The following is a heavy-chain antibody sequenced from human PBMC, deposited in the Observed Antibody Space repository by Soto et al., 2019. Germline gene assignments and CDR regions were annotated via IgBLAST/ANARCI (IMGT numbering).Heavy chain of an antibody. CDR2: VYWHDDK. Sequence: QITLKHSGPTLVKPTQTLTLTCTVSGFSLTTPGLGVGWIRQPPGKALEWLTLVYWHDDKRYSSSLRDRLTIARDTSNNQVVLSMTNMGPEDSATYYCVRLMSTDTTGYFDYWGQGIVVTVSS. V-gene: IGHV2-5*01. CDR3: VRLMSTDTTGYFDY. J-gene: IGHJ4*02. D-gene: IGHD1-1*01. CDR1: GFSLTTPGLG.